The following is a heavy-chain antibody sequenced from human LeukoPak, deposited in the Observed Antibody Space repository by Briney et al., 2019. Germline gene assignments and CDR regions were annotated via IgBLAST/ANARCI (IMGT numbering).Heavy chain of an antibody. CDR2: INSGGSST. Sequence: GGSLRLSCAASGFTFSSYWMHWVRQAPGKGLVWVSRINSGGSSTSYADSVKGRFTISRDNAKNTLYLQMNSLRAEDTAVYYCAREYAVPAFYYYYGMDVWGQGTTVTVSS. CDR3: AREYAVPAFYYYYGMDV. J-gene: IGHJ6*02. CDR1: GFTFSSYW. V-gene: IGHV3-74*01. D-gene: IGHD2-2*01.